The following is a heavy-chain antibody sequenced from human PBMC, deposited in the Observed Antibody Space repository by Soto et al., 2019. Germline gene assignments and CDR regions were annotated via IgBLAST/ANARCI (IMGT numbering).Heavy chain of an antibody. Sequence: EVQLVESGGGLVQPGGSLRLSCAASGFTFSSYSMNWVRQAPGKGLEWVSYISSSSSTIYYADSVKGRFTISRDNAKNALYLQMNSLRDEDTAVYYCARDTYGGNADAFDIWGQGTMVTVSS. CDR2: ISSSSSTI. D-gene: IGHD2-15*01. CDR3: ARDTYGGNADAFDI. CDR1: GFTFSSYS. V-gene: IGHV3-48*02. J-gene: IGHJ3*02.